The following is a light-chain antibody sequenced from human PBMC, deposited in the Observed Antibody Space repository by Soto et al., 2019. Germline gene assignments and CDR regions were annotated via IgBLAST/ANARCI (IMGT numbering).Light chain of an antibody. J-gene: IGKJ1*01. V-gene: IGKV1-9*01. CDR1: QGISSY. Sequence: DIQLTQSPSFLSASVGDRVTITCRASQGISSYLAWYQQKPGKVPKLLIYAASTLQSGVPSRFSGSGSGTEFTLTISGLQLEDFATYYCQQLNSYPRTFGQGTKVDIK. CDR3: QQLNSYPRT. CDR2: AAS.